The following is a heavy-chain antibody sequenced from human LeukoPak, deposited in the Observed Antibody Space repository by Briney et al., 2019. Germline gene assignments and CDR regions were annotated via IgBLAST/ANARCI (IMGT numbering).Heavy chain of an antibody. J-gene: IGHJ4*02. CDR3: AKGDSATMVRGVIIY. V-gene: IGHV3-30*02. CDR1: GFTFSSYG. D-gene: IGHD3-10*01. Sequence: GGSLRLSCAASGFTFSSYGMHWVRQAPGKGLEWVAFIRYDGSNKYYADSVKGRFTISRDNSKNTLYLQMNSLRAEDTAVYYCAKGDSATMVRGVIIYWGQGTLVTVSS. CDR2: IRYDGSNK.